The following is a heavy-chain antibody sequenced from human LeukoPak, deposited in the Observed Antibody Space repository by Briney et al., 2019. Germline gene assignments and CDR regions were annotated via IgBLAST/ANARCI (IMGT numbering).Heavy chain of an antibody. CDR3: AGEKTPHMFDY. J-gene: IGHJ4*02. V-gene: IGHV3-66*01. CDR2: IYSGGST. Sequence: GGSLRLSCAASGFTFSSYAMSWVRQAPGKGLEWVSVIYSGGSTYYADSVKGRFTISRDNSKNTLYLQMNSLRAEDTAVYYCAGEKTPHMFDYWGQGTLVTVSS. CDR1: GFTFSSYA.